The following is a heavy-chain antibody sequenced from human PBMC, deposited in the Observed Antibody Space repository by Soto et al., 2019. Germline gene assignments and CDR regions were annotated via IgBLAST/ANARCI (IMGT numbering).Heavy chain of an antibody. V-gene: IGHV3-21*02. D-gene: IGHD7-27*01. CDR2: ISRTSAYI. CDR1: GFTFNIYC. J-gene: IGHJ4*02. CDR3: ASNLYCGDGTCVRRGDDY. Sequence: EVQLVESGGGLVKPGGSLRLSCATSGFTFNIYCMNWVRQAPGKGLEWVASISRTSAYIYYADSVKGRFTISRDNAKNSRYLQMNSLRAEDTAVYYCASNLYCGDGTCVRRGDDYWGQGTLVTVSS.